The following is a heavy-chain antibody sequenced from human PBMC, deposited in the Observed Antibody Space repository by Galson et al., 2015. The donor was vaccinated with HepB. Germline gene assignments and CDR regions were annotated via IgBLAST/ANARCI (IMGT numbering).Heavy chain of an antibody. V-gene: IGHV1-2*06. D-gene: IGHD4-17*01. J-gene: IGHJ4*02. CDR2: INPNSGGT. CDR3: ARVGPTVTTLGVDY. CDR1: GYTFTGYY. Sequence: SCKASGYTFTGYYMHWVRQAPGQGLEWMGRINPNSGGTNYAQKFQGRVTMTRDTSISTAYMELSRLRSDDTAVYYCARVGPTVTTLGVDYWGQGTLVTVSS.